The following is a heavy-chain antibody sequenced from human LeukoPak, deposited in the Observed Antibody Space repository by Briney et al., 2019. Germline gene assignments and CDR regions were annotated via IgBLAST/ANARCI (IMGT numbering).Heavy chain of an antibody. CDR1: GFTFGDYW. V-gene: IGHV3-74*01. CDR3: AKGNVLTGYYAFDY. Sequence: GGSLRLSCAASGFTFGDYWMHWVRQAPGKGLVWVSRINRDGSSTSYADSVKGRFTISRDNAKNTLYLQMNSLRAEDTAVYYCAKGNVLTGYYAFDYWGQGTLVTVSS. J-gene: IGHJ4*02. D-gene: IGHD3-9*01. CDR2: INRDGSST.